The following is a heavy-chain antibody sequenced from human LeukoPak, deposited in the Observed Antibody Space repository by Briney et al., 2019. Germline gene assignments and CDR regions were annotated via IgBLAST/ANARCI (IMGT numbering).Heavy chain of an antibody. CDR2: IFYSGGT. D-gene: IGHD3-3*01. V-gene: IGHV4-39*07. J-gene: IGHJ1*01. CDR3: ARDEKDFWSGYTPAEYFQH. CDR1: GGSINTPNYY. Sequence: PSETLSLTCTVSGGSINTPNYYWGWIRQTPGKGLEWIGNIFYSGGTYYSPSLTSRVTISLNTSRNQFSLKLNSVTAADTAVYYCARDEKDFWSGYTPAEYFQHWGQGTLVTVSS.